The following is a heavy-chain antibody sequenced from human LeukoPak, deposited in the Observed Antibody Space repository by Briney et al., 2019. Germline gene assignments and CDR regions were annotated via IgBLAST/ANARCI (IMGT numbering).Heavy chain of an antibody. J-gene: IGHJ5*02. V-gene: IGHV4-38-2*02. CDR2: IYHSGST. Sequence: SETLSLTCTVSGYSISSGYYWGWIRQPPGKGLEWIGSIYHSGSTYYNPSLKSRVAISVDTSKNQFSLKLSSVTAADTAVYYCARDGNLGNDYDILTGYYPSWWFDPWGQGTLVTVSS. D-gene: IGHD3-9*01. CDR3: ARDGNLGNDYDILTGYYPSWWFDP. CDR1: GYSISSGYY.